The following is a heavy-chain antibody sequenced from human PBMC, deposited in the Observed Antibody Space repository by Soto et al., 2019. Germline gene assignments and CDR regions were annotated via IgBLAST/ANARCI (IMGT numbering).Heavy chain of an antibody. D-gene: IGHD6-13*01. J-gene: IGHJ6*01. Sequence: QVQLVQSGAEVKKPGASVKVSCKASGYTFTSYGISWVRQAPGQGLEWMGWISAYNGNTNYAQKLKGRGTMTTDTSTSTAYMELESLRPDDTAVYYCAGAWATAAAGSVLYCYGIDVWGPGNTVTVSS. CDR1: GYTFTSYG. CDR3: AGAWATAAAGSVLYCYGIDV. V-gene: IGHV1-18*01. CDR2: ISAYNGNT.